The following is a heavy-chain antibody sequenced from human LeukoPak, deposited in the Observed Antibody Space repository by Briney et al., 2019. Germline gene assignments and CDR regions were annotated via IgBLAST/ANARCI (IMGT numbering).Heavy chain of an antibody. V-gene: IGHV1-69*04. CDR3: ASAAIVVVPAAISIGSFDY. CDR1: GGTFSSYA. J-gene: IGHJ4*02. Sequence: SVKVSCKASGGTFSSYAISWVRQAPGQGLEWMGRIIPILGIANYAQKFQGRVTITADKSTSTAYMELSSLRSEDTAVYYCASAAIVVVPAAISIGSFDYWGQGTLVTVSS. D-gene: IGHD2-2*02. CDR2: IIPILGIA.